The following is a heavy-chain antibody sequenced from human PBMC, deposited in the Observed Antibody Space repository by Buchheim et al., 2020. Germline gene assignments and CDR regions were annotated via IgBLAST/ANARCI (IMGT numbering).Heavy chain of an antibody. CDR1: GDSVSSNRYI. Sequence: QVQLQQSGPGLVKPSQTLSVTCAISGDSVSSNRYIWNWIRQSPSRGLEWLGRTYYRSNWYFDYAVSVHSRITISPDTSKNQVSLQLNSVTPDDTAVYYCARDGHGDYGPDWWGQGTL. V-gene: IGHV6-1*01. CDR3: ARDGHGDYGPDW. D-gene: IGHD4-17*01. J-gene: IGHJ4*01. CDR2: TYYRSNWYF.